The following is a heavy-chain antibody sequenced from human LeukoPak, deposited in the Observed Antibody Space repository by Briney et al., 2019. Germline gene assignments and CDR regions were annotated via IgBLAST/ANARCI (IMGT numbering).Heavy chain of an antibody. J-gene: IGHJ1*01. V-gene: IGHV3-21*01. Sequence: PGGSLRLSCAASGFTFSSYSMNWVRQAPGKGLEWVSSISSSGSYIYYADSVKGRFTISRDNAKNSLYLQMNSLRAEDTAVYYCARDVGSGWTPEYFQHWGQGTLVTVSS. CDR3: ARDVGSGWTPEYFQH. CDR1: GFTFSSYS. CDR2: ISSSGSYI. D-gene: IGHD6-19*01.